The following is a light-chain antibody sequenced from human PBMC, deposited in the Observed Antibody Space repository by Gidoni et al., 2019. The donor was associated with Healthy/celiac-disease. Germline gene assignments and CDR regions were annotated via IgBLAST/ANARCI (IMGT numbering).Light chain of an antibody. CDR1: QDISNY. V-gene: IGKV1-33*01. J-gene: IGKJ4*01. CDR2: DAS. Sequence: DIQMTQSPPSLSASVGDRVTITCQASQDISNYLNWYQKKPGKAPKLLIYDASNLETGVPSRFSGSGSGTDFTFTISSLQPEDIATYYCQQYDNLLLFGGGTKVEIQ. CDR3: QQYDNLLL.